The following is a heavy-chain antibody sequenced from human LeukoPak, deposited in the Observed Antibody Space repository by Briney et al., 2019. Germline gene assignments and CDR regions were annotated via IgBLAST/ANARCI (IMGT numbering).Heavy chain of an antibody. V-gene: IGHV3-33*01. D-gene: IGHD3-10*01. Sequence: GRSLRLSCAASGFTFSSYGMHWVRQAPGKGLEWVAVIWYDGSNKYYADSVKGRFTISRDNSKNTLYLPMNSLRAEDTAVYYCARGISSAWYGMDVWGQGTTVTVSS. CDR2: IWYDGSNK. J-gene: IGHJ6*02. CDR3: ARGISSAWYGMDV. CDR1: GFTFSSYG.